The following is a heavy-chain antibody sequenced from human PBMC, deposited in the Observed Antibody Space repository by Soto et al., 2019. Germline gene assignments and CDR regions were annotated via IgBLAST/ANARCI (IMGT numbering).Heavy chain of an antibody. J-gene: IGHJ3*02. CDR3: AKDRRVVVGATIGAFDI. CDR2: ISGSGGST. V-gene: IGHV3-23*01. CDR1: GFTFSSYA. D-gene: IGHD1-26*01. Sequence: GGSLRLSCAASGFTFSSYAMSWVRQAPGKGLEWVSAISGSGGSTYYADSVKGRFTISRDNSKNTLYLQMNSLRAEDTAVYYCAKDRRVVVGATIGAFDIWGQGTMVTVSS.